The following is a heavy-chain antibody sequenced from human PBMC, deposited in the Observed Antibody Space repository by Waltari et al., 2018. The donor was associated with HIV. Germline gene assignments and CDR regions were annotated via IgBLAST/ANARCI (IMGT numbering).Heavy chain of an antibody. D-gene: IGHD3-10*01. V-gene: IGHV4-59*08. CDR2: LYHCGST. J-gene: IGHJ3*01. CDR1: GGSVTTYY. Sequence: QLQLQESGPGLAKPSETLSLTCTVSGGSVTTYYWSWIRQPPGKGLEWIGYLYHCGSTNYNPSLKSRVTTSVDTSKNRFSLNLTSVTAADTAVYYCARHSGSMGGAFDVWGQGTMVTVSS. CDR3: ARHSGSMGGAFDV.